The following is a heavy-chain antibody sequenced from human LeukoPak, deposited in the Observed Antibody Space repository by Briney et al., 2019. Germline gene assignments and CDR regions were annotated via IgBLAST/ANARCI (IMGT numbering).Heavy chain of an antibody. CDR3: ARDYGGRDFDY. J-gene: IGHJ4*02. CDR2: IYCSGST. D-gene: IGHD4/OR15-4a*01. CDR1: GGSISSYY. V-gene: IGHV4-59*01. Sequence: SETLSLTCTVSGGSISSYYWSWIRQPPGKGLEWIGYIYCSGSTNYNPSLKSRVTISVDTSNNQFSLKLSSVTAADTAVYYCARDYGGRDFDYWGQGTLVTVSS.